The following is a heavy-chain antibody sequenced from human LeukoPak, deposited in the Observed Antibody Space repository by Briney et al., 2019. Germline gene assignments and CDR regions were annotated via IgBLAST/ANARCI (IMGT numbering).Heavy chain of an antibody. D-gene: IGHD3-22*01. J-gene: IGHJ4*02. CDR1: GYTFSSNA. V-gene: IGHV7-4-1*02. Sequence: ASVKVSCKASGYTFSSNAINWVRQAPGQGLEWMGWIDTNTGNPAYAQGFTGQFVFSLDTSVSTAYLQISSLKAEDTAEYFCARGYDSSGYFSDWGQGTLVTVSS. CDR3: ARGYDSSGYFSD. CDR2: IDTNTGNP.